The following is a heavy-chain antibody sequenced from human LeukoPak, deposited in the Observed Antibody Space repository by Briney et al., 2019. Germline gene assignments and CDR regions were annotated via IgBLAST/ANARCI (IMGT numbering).Heavy chain of an antibody. CDR2: ISSDGSNK. D-gene: IGHD3-10*01. J-gene: IGHJ4*02. Sequence: GGSLRLSCAASGLSFNSCGRHWVRQAPGKGLEWVAVISSDGSNKYYADSVKGRFTISRDNSKNTLSLQMNSLRAEDTAVFYCAKGSGGSGSFYNHFDCWGQGTLVTVSS. V-gene: IGHV3-30*18. CDR3: AKGSGGSGSFYNHFDC. CDR1: GLSFNSCG.